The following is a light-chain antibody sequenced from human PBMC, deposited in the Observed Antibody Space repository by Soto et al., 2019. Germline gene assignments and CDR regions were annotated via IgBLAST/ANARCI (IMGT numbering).Light chain of an antibody. Sequence: QSALTQPASVSGSPGQSITISCTGSRSDIGGYKYVSWYQQHPGKAPKLLIYEVSVQPSGITDRFSGSKSGITASLTISGLQSEDEAVYYCSSYTSSSSLYVFGSGTKLTVL. V-gene: IGLV2-14*01. CDR3: SSYTSSSSLYV. CDR2: EVS. CDR1: RSDIGGYKY. J-gene: IGLJ1*01.